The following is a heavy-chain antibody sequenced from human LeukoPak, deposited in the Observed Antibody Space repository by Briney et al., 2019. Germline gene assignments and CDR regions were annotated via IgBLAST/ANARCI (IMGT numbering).Heavy chain of an antibody. J-gene: IGHJ4*02. CDR2: INPSGGST. CDR3: ARDIGGYYADY. V-gene: IGHV1-46*01. CDR1: GYTFTSYY. D-gene: IGHD2-21*02. Sequence: ASVKVSCKASGYTFTSYYMHWVRQAPGQGLEWMGIINPSGGSTSYAQKFQGRVTMTRDTSTSTVYMGLSSLRSEDTAVYYCARDIGGYYADYWGQGTLVTVSS.